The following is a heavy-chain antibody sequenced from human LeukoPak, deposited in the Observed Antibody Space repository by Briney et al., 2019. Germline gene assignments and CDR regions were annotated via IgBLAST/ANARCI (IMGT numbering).Heavy chain of an antibody. CDR1: GFTFSSYA. J-gene: IGHJ4*02. V-gene: IGHV3-21*01. CDR2: ISSSSSYI. D-gene: IGHD4-11*01. Sequence: GGSLRLSCAVSGFTFSSYAVSWVRQAPGKGLEWVSAISSSSSYIYYADSVTGRFTISRDNAKNSLYLQMNSLRAEDTAVYYCARPPNSNSDYWGQGTLVIVSS. CDR3: ARPPNSNSDY.